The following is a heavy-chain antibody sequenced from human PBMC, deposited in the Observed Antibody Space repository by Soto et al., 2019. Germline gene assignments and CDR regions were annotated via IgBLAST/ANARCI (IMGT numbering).Heavy chain of an antibody. D-gene: IGHD3-10*02. CDR2: ISWNSGSI. CDR3: AKDNGMYGVFDY. V-gene: IGHV3-9*01. CDR1: GFTFDDYV. J-gene: IGHJ4*02. Sequence: EVQLVESGGGLVQPGRSLRLSCAACGFTFDDYVMHWVRQAPGKGLEWVSGISWNSGSIGYADSVKGRFTISRDNAKNSLYLQMNSLRAEDTALYYCAKDNGMYGVFDYWGQGTLVTVSS.